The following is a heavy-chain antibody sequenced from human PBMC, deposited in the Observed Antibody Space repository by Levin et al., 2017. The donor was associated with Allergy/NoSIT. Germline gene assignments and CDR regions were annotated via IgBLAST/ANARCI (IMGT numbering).Heavy chain of an antibody. CDR1: GFTFSSYA. CDR3: ATSPGPARIVVVGWFDP. D-gene: IGHD2-15*01. J-gene: IGHJ5*02. CDR2: ISYDGSNK. V-gene: IGHV3-30*04. Sequence: PGGSLRLSCAASGFTFSSYAMHWVRQAPGKGLEWVAVISYDGSNKYYADSVKGRFTISRDNSKNTLYLQMNSLRAEDTAVYYCATSPGPARIVVVGWFDPWGQGTLVTVSS.